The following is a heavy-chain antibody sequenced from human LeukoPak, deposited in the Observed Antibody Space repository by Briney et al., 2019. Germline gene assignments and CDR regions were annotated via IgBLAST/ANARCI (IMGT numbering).Heavy chain of an antibody. V-gene: IGHV1-2*02. CDR3: ARDLLGLDIPMVRGAPRYYYYYGMDV. D-gene: IGHD3-10*01. Sequence: ASVKGSCKASGDTFTGHYMHWGRQGPGEGRECGWGVNPNSVGANYAQKFQGGVTMTRDTSISTAYMELSRLSSDDSAVYYCARDLLGLDIPMVRGAPRYYYYYGMDVWGQGTTVTVSS. CDR1: GDTFTGHY. J-gene: IGHJ6*02. CDR2: VNPNSVGA.